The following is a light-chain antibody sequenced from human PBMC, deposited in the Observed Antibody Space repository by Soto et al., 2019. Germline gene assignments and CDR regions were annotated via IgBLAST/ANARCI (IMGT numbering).Light chain of an antibody. V-gene: IGKV1-5*01. CDR3: QQYNSYSAYT. Sequence: DIQMTQSPSTLSASVGDRVTITCRASQSISSWLAWYQQKPGKAPKLLIYDASSLESGVPSRFSGSGSGTEFYLTISSLQPDDFATYYCQQYNSYSAYTFGQGTKLEIK. CDR1: QSISSW. J-gene: IGKJ2*01. CDR2: DAS.